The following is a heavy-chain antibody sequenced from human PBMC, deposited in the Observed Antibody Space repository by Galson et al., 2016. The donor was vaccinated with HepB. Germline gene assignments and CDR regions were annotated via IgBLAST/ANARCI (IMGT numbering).Heavy chain of an antibody. D-gene: IGHD1-1*01. CDR3: ARMVQLERRGGGFDYWFDP. Sequence: ETLSLTCAVSGGSISSSNWWSWVRQAPGKGLEWIGELHYRGSTNYNPSLESRVTISRDTSKNQFSLNLISVTAADTAFYYCARMVQLERRGGGFDYWFDPWGQGTLVTVSS. CDR1: GGSISSSNW. CDR2: LHYRGST. V-gene: IGHV4-4*02. J-gene: IGHJ5*02.